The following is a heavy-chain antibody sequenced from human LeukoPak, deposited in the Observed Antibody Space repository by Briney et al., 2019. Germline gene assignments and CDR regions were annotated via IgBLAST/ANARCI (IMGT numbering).Heavy chain of an antibody. J-gene: IGHJ6*02. CDR2: IYYSGST. CDR3: ARGPQYYDILTGYSPRYYGMDV. Sequence: SETLSLTCTVSGGSISSSSYYWGWIRQPPGKGLEWIGYIYYSGSTNYNPSLKSRVTISVDTSKNQFSLKLSSVTAADTAVYYCARGPQYYDILTGYSPRYYGMDVWGQGTTVTVSS. V-gene: IGHV4-61*05. D-gene: IGHD3-9*01. CDR1: GGSISSSSYY.